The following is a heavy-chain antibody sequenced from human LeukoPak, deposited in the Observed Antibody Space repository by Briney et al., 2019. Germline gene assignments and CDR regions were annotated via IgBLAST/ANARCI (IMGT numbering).Heavy chain of an antibody. D-gene: IGHD3-3*01. J-gene: IGHJ4*02. CDR3: ARVHDFWSGYQLLDY. Sequence: ASVKVSCQAFGYTFTSNYMHWVRQAPGQGPEWMGVISPSGGSTTYAQKFQGRVTLTRDMSTSTDYLELSSLRSEDTAVYYCARVHDFWSGYQLLDYWGQGTLVTVSS. CDR1: GYTFTSNY. V-gene: IGHV1-46*01. CDR2: ISPSGGST.